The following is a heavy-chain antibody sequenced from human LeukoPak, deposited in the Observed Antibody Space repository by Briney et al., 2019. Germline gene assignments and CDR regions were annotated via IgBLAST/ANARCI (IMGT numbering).Heavy chain of an antibody. CDR3: AKDHRENSLEGSFDY. CDR2: ISGSGGST. Sequence: GGSLRLSWAASGFSVRSYGMSWVRQAPGKGLEWVSAISGSGGSTYYADSVKGRFTISRDNSKNTLYLQMNSLRAEDTAVYYCAKDHRENSLEGSFDYWGQGTLVTVSS. J-gene: IGHJ4*02. V-gene: IGHV3-23*01. D-gene: IGHD3-3*01. CDR1: GFSVRSYG.